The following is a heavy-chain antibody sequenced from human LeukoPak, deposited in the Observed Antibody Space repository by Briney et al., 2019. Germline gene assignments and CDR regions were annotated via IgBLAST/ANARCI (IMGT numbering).Heavy chain of an antibody. D-gene: IGHD1-26*01. CDR3: AKEMGATNSFEY. CDR1: GFTFSSSC. CDR2: ISYDGSNK. Sequence: GGSLRLSCAASGFTFSSSCMHWVRQAPGKWLEWVSVISYDGSNKYYADSVKGRFSISRDNSKNTLYLQMNSLRAEDTAVYYCAKEMGATNSFEYWGQPTLVTASS. J-gene: IGHJ4*02. V-gene: IGHV3-30*18.